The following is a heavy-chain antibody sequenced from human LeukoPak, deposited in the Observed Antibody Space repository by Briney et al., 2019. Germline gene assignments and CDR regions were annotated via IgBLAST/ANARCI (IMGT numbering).Heavy chain of an antibody. CDR1: GFIFRNYA. D-gene: IGHD3-9*01. CDR3: AKSGRDDHDKYFFDF. CDR2: ISGSGVGT. V-gene: IGHV3-23*01. J-gene: IGHJ4*02. Sequence: PGGSLRLSCAGSGFIFRNYAMSWVRQAPGMGLEWVSAISGSGVGTNYADSVKGRFTISRGNSKNTLYLQMNSLRAEDTAVYYCAKSGRDDHDKYFFDFWGQGTQVTVSS.